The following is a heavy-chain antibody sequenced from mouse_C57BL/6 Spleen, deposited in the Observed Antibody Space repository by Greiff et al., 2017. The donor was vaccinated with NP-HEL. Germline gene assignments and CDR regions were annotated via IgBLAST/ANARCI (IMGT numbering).Heavy chain of an antibody. J-gene: IGHJ2*01. Sequence: EVQVVESEGGLVQPGSSMKLSCTASGFTFSDYYMAWVRQVPEKGLEWVANINYDGSSTYYLDSLKSRFIISRDNAKNILYLQMSSLKSEDTATYYCARDQGDYAFDYWGQGTTLTVSS. V-gene: IGHV5-16*01. CDR3: ARDQGDYAFDY. D-gene: IGHD2-4*01. CDR2: INYDGSST. CDR1: GFTFSDYY.